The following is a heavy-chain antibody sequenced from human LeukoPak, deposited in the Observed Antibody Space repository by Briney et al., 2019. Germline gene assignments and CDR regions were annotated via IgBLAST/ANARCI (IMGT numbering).Heavy chain of an antibody. J-gene: IGHJ6*03. CDR3: ARDVSMAGGYYYYMDV. Sequence: PSETLSLTCTVSGGFISGSGSYYWSWIRQPAGKGLEWIGRIYSSGCTNYNPSLKSRVTISVDTSKNQFSLNLSSVTAADTAVYYCARDVSMAGGYYYYMDVWGKGTTVTVSS. CDR1: GGFISGSGSYY. V-gene: IGHV4-61*02. D-gene: IGHD2/OR15-2a*01. CDR2: IYSSGCT.